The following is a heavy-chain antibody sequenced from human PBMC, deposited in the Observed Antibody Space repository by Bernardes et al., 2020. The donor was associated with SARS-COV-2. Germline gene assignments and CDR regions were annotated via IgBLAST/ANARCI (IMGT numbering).Heavy chain of an antibody. CDR3: AKELNDIVTGYYYHYYGLDV. Sequence: GGSLRLSCSASGFTFRRHGMNWVRQAPGKGLEWVSAISGSADITLYADSVRGRFTVSRDNSKNTLYLQMNSLRAEDTAVYFCAKELNDIVTGYYYHYYGLDVWGQGTMVTVSS. J-gene: IGHJ6*02. V-gene: IGHV3-23*01. D-gene: IGHD3-9*01. CDR1: GFTFRRHG. CDR2: ISGSADIT.